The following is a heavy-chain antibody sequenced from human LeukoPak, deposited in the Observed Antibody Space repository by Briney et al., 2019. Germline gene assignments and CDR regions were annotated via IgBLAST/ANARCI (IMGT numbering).Heavy chain of an antibody. CDR2: INPSGGST. V-gene: IGHV1-46*01. CDR3: ARGQDGGDFDY. D-gene: IGHD4-23*01. CDR1: GYTFTSYY. J-gene: IGHJ4*02. Sequence: ASVNVSFKASGYTFTSYYMHWVRQAPGQGLEWMGIINPSGGSTSYPQKFQGRVTITSNTSISTAYMHLSSLRSEDTAVYYCARGQDGGDFDYWGQGTLVTVSS.